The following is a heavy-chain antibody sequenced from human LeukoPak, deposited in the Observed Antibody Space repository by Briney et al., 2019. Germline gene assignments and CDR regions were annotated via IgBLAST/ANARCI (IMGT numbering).Heavy chain of an antibody. CDR2: IYHSGST. J-gene: IGHJ4*02. CDR1: GFTFSSYW. V-gene: IGHV4-38-2*01. CDR3: ARVQDGCDY. D-gene: IGHD3-10*01. Sequence: GSLRLSCAASGFTFSSYWMTWIRQPPGKGLEWIGSIYHSGSTYYNPSLKSRVTISVDTSKNQFSLKLSSVTAADTAVYYCARVQDGCDYWGQGTLVTVSS.